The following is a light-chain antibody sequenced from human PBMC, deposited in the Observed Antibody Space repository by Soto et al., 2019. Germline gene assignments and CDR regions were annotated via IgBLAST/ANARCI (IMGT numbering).Light chain of an antibody. J-gene: IGKJ5*01. CDR3: QQAASFPIT. V-gene: IGKV1-12*01. CDR2: TAS. CDR1: QGISSY. Sequence: IQLTQSPSSLSASVGDRVTTTCRASQGISSYLAWYQQKPGKAPNLLIYTASSLQSGVPSRFSGSGSGTDFTLTINGLQPEDFATYYCQQAASFPITFGQGTRLEIK.